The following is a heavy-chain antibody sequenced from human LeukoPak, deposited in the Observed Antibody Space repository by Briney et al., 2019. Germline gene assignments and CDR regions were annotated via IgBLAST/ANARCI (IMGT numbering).Heavy chain of an antibody. Sequence: PGGSLRLSCAASGFIFSNYSIHWVRQAPGKGLEWVAFIRYDGSNKYYADSVKGRFTISRDNSKSTLYLQMNSLRAEDTAVYYCAKGSKAVVFTRDHYMDVWGKGTTVTFSS. V-gene: IGHV3-30*02. J-gene: IGHJ6*03. D-gene: IGHD3-22*01. CDR3: AKGSKAVVFTRDHYMDV. CDR2: IRYDGSNK. CDR1: GFIFSNYS.